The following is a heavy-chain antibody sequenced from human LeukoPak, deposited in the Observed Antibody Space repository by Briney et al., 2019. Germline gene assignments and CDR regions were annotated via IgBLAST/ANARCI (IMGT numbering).Heavy chain of an antibody. V-gene: IGHV5-51*01. CDR1: GYRFTNNW. Sequence: GESLKISCKGSGYRFTNNWIGWVRQMPGKGLEWMGIIYPGDSDTKYSPSFQGQVTISADKSINTAYLQWSSLKASDTAMYYCARRVVNNRNWYFNLWGRGTLVTVSS. CDR2: IYPGDSDT. CDR3: ARRVVNNRNWYFNL. J-gene: IGHJ2*01. D-gene: IGHD4-23*01.